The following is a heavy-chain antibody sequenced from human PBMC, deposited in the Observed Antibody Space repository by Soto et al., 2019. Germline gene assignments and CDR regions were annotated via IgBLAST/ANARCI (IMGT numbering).Heavy chain of an antibody. Sequence: VQLLESGGGLVQPGGSLRLSCAASGFTFSSYAMNWVRQAPGKGLEWVSAISGSGGSTYYADSVKGRFTISRANAKNTLYLQMNSLRAEDTAVDYGATLGTGQHWGQGTLVTVSS. CDR3: ATLGTGQH. J-gene: IGHJ4*02. V-gene: IGHV3-23*01. CDR2: ISGSGGST. D-gene: IGHD1-1*01. CDR1: GFTFSSYA.